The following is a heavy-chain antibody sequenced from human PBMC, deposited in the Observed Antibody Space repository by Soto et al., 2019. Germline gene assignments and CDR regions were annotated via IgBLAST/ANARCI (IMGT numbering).Heavy chain of an antibody. D-gene: IGHD1-1*01. CDR2: ISAHNGNT. J-gene: IGHJ4*02. CDR3: ARGRYGDY. Sequence: QVHLVQSGAEVKKPGASVKVSCKGSGYAFTTYGITWVRQAPGQGLERMGWISAHNGNTNYAQKLQGRVTVTRDTSTSTAYMELRSLRSDDTVVYYCARGRYGDYWGQGALVTVSS. V-gene: IGHV1-18*01. CDR1: GYAFTTYG.